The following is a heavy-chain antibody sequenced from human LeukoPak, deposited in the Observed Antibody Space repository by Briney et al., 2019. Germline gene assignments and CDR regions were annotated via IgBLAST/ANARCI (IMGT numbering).Heavy chain of an antibody. V-gene: IGHV4-39*01. J-gene: IGHJ4*02. D-gene: IGHD3-22*01. CDR2: IYYSGTT. CDR1: GGSISSSSYY. CDR3: ARLQYYYDSRGYLSYYLGY. Sequence: KTSETLSLTCTVSGGSISSSSYYWGWIRQPPGKGLEWIGSIYYSGTTYYNPSLKSLFTISVDTSKNQFSLKLSSVTAADTAVYYCARLQYYYDSRGYLSYYLGYWGQGTPVTVSS.